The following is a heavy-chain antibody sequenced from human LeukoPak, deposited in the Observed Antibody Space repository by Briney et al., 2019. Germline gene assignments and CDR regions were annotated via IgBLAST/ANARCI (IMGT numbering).Heavy chain of an antibody. V-gene: IGHV3-23*01. CDR1: GFTFSTYA. CDR2: ISGDNPGT. D-gene: IGHD2-15*01. Sequence: PGGSLRLSCAASGFTFSTYAMSWVRQTPGKGLEWVAAISGDNPGTYHANSVKGRFTISRDNSKNTLHLQMSGLRAEDMARYYCAKAPVGHCSGAFCYHFDSWGQGTLVTVSS. CDR3: AKAPVGHCSGAFCYHFDS. J-gene: IGHJ4*02.